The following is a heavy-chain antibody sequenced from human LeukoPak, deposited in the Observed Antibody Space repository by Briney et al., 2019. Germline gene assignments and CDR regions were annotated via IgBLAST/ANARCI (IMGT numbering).Heavy chain of an antibody. CDR3: ARDPTSSWETAFDI. V-gene: IGHV3-21*01. D-gene: IGHD1-26*01. CDR2: ISDSSTYI. J-gene: IGHJ3*02. Sequence: GGSLRLSCAASGFTFSTYTMNWVRQAPGKGLEWVSSISDSSTYIYHADSLKGRFTISRDNAKNSLYLQMNSLRVDDTAVYYCARDPTSSWETAFDIWGQGTMVTVSS. CDR1: GFTFSTYT.